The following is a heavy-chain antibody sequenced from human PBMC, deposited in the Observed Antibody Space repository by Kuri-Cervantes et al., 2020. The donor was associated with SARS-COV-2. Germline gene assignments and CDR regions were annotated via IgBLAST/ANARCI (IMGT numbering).Heavy chain of an antibody. V-gene: IGHV1-69*13. CDR3: ARHTSPQIEYCSAISCRYSAWFDP. J-gene: IGHJ5*02. CDR1: GGIFNLYA. D-gene: IGHD2-2*01. CDR2: IIPIFGTT. Sequence: SVKVSCKASGGIFNLYAINWVRQAPGQGLEWMGGIIPIFGTTNYAQNFQGRVTITADESTSTAYMELSSLGSEDTAVYYCARHTSPQIEYCSAISCRYSAWFDPWGQGTLVTVSS.